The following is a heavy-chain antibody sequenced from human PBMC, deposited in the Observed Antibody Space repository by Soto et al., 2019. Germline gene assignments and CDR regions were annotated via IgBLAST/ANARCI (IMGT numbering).Heavy chain of an antibody. CDR2: IDWDDDK. CDR1: GFSLSTSGMC. Sequence: DSVPKLVNPTQTLTLTCTFSGFSLSTSGMCVSWIRQPPGKALEWLALIDWDDDKYYSTSLKTRLTISKDTSKNQVVLTMTNMEPVDTTTYYSVRSSRAASASYHWVDPSGQATLVAVSS. V-gene: IGHV2-70*01. J-gene: IGHJ5*02. CDR3: VRSSRAASASYHWVDP. D-gene: IGHD6-13*01.